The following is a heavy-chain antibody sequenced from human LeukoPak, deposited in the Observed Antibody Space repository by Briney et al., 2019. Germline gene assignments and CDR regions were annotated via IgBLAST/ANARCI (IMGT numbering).Heavy chain of an antibody. CDR2: ITSGSSYI. CDR3: AKGSTYFDY. CDR1: GFTFSSYN. Sequence: GGSLRLSCAASGFTFSSYNMNWVRQAPGKGLEWVSSITSGSSYIYYADSVKGRFTISRDNSKNTLYLQVNSLRAEDTAVYYCAKGSTYFDYWGQGTLVTVSS. V-gene: IGHV3-21*01. J-gene: IGHJ4*02.